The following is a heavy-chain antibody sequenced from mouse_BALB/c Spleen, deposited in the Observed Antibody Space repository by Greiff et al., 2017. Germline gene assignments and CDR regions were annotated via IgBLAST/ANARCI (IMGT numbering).Heavy chain of an antibody. V-gene: IGHV3-2*02. CDR2: ISYSGST. Sequence: EVQLQQSGPGLVKPSQSLSLTCTVTGYSITSDYAWNWIRQFPGNKLEWMGYISYSGSTSYNPSLKSRISITRDTSKNQFFLQLNSVTTEDTATYYCARRVYGMRFDYWGQGTTLTVSS. J-gene: IGHJ2*01. D-gene: IGHD1-1*01. CDR1: GYSITSDYA. CDR3: ARRVYGMRFDY.